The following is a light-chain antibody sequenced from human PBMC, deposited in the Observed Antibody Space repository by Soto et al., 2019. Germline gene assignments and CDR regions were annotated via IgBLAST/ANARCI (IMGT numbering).Light chain of an antibody. J-gene: IGLJ3*02. V-gene: IGLV2-14*01. Sequence: QSVLTQPASVSGSPGQSITISCTGTSSDVGGYNYVSWYQQHPGKAPKLMIYDVTNRPSGVSNRFSGSKSGNTASLTISGIPAADEADYYCSSYTRSSTPLVFGGGTKVTV. CDR3: SSYTRSSTPLV. CDR2: DVT. CDR1: SSDVGGYNY.